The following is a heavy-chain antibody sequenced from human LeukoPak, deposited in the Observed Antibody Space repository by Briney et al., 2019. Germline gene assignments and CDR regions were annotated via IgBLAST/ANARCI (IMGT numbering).Heavy chain of an antibody. CDR1: GFTVSSNY. V-gene: IGHV3-53*01. CDR3: ARGPTVRPDY. J-gene: IGHJ4*02. Sequence: GGSLRLSCAASGFTVSSNYMSWVRQAPGKGLEWVSVIYGGGNTYYADSVQGRFTISRDNSKNTLYLQMNSPRAEDTAVYYCARGPTVRPDYWGQGTLVTVSS. CDR2: IYGGGNT.